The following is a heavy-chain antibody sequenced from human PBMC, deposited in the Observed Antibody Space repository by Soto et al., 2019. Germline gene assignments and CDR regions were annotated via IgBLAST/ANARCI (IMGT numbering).Heavy chain of an antibody. V-gene: IGHV3-9*01. CDR1: GFTFDDYA. J-gene: IGHJ3*01. CDR2: ISWNSGSI. CDR3: AKDIARLGAFDL. Sequence: EVQLVESGGGLVQPGRSLRLSCAASGFTFDDYAMHWVRQAPGKGLEWVSGISWNSGSIGYADSVKGRFTISRDNAKNSLYLQMNSLRAEDTGLYYCAKDIARLGAFDLWGQGTMVTVSS.